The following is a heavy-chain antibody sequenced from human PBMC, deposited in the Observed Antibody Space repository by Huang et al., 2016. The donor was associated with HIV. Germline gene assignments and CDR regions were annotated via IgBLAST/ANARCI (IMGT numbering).Heavy chain of an antibody. D-gene: IGHD2-2*01. CDR1: GGTFRTSA. J-gene: IGHJ4*02. CDR2: NMPLFNTT. V-gene: IGHV1-69*12. Sequence: QVQLVQSGTEVKKPGSSVKVSCKSSGGTFRTSAFSWVRQSPGQGLEWMGGNMPLFNTTNYSHHFQGRVTIIADESTSTAYMELSRLRDDDTAVYYCARDEGGRYCSSISCYFVYWGQGTMVTVSS. CDR3: ARDEGGRYCSSISCYFVY.